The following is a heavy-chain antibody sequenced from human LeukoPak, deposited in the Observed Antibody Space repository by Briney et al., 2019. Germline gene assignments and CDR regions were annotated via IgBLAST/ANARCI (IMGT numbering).Heavy chain of an antibody. V-gene: IGHV1-8*03. CDR1: GYTFINYD. CDR3: ARRFSIGAAAIGY. CDR2: MSPNTGNT. J-gene: IGHJ4*02. D-gene: IGHD6-13*01. Sequence: GASVKVSCKASGYTFINYDISWVRQATGQGLEWIGWMSPNTGNTGYAQKFQGRVTITRDTSISTAYMELSSLRSEDTAVYYCARRFSIGAAAIGYWGQGTLVTVSS.